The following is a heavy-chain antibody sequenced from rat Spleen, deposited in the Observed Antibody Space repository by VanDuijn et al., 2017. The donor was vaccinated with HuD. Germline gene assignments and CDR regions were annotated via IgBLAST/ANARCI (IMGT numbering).Heavy chain of an antibody. CDR1: GFTFSNSY. CDR2: ISYDGSST. J-gene: IGHJ3*01. Sequence: EVQLVESGGGLVQPGRSMKLSCAASGFTFSNSYMAWVRQAPTKGLEWVATISYDGSSTYYRDSVKGRFTISRDNAKSTLYLQVDSLRSEDTATYYCATRGYNSGFAYWGQGTLVTVSS. V-gene: IGHV5-7*01. CDR3: ATRGYNSGFAY. D-gene: IGHD4-3*01.